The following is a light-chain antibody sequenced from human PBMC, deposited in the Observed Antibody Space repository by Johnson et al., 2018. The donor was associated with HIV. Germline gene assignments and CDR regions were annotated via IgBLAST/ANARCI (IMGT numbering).Light chain of an antibody. CDR1: NSNIGNNY. CDR3: GTGETRLSAGPLYV. CDR2: DSN. J-gene: IGLJ1*01. Sequence: QSVLTQPPSVSAAPGQKVTISCSGSNSNIGNNYVSWYQHLPGAAPKLLIYDSNKRPSGIPDRFSGSKSATSATLGITGLQTGDEADYYCGTGETRLSAGPLYVFGPGTKVTVL. V-gene: IGLV1-51*01.